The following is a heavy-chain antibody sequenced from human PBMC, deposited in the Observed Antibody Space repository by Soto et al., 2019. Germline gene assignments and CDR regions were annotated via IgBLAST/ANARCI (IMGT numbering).Heavy chain of an antibody. CDR1: GGSISSGDYY. D-gene: IGHD3-9*01. CDR3: ARAREYYDILTGYYTPFDY. Sequence: LSLTCTVSGGSISSGDYYWSWIRQPPGKGLEWIGYIYYSGSTYYNPSLKSRVTISVDTSKNQFSLKLSSVTAADTAVYYCARAREYYDILTGYYTPFDYWGQGTLVTVSS. V-gene: IGHV4-30-4*01. J-gene: IGHJ4*02. CDR2: IYYSGST.